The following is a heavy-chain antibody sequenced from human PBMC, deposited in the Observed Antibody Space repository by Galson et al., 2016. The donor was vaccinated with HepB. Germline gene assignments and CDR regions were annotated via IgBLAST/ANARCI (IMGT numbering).Heavy chain of an antibody. CDR2: IIPIFGAP. Sequence: VKVSCKASGGSFSDYAFGWVRPARGHGLEWLGGIIPIFGAPKIAQRFQDRVTITADESTNTTFLELIGLRSEDSAIYYCARDPSGAIAAAGRGWWFDRWGQGTLVTVSS. V-gene: IGHV1-69*13. D-gene: IGHD6-13*01. J-gene: IGHJ5*02. CDR3: ARDPSGAIAAAGRGWWFDR. CDR1: GGSFSDYA.